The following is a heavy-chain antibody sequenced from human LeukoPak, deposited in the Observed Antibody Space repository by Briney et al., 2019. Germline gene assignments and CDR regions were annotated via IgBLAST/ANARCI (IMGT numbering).Heavy chain of an antibody. Sequence: ASVKVSCKASGGTFSSYAISWVRQAPGQGLEWMGGIIPIFGTANYAQKFQGKVTITADESTSTAYMEVSSLRSEDTAVYYCAKPLTVPAAIFAYWGQGTLVTVSS. J-gene: IGHJ4*02. CDR2: IIPIFGTA. CDR3: AKPLTVPAAIFAY. D-gene: IGHD2-2*01. V-gene: IGHV1-69*13. CDR1: GGTFSSYA.